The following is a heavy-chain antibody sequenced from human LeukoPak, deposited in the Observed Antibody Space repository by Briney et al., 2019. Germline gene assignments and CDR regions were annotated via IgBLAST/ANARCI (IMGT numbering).Heavy chain of an antibody. D-gene: IGHD5-18*01. J-gene: IGHJ4*02. CDR3: CVDTAMVLFDY. V-gene: IGHV1-18*01. CDR1: GYTFTSYG. CDR2: ISAYNGNT. Sequence: ASVKVSCKASGYTFTSYGISCVRQAPGQGLEWMGWISAYNGNTNYAQKLQGRVTMTTDTSTSTAYMELRSLRSDDTAVYYCCVDTAMVLFDYWGQGTLVTVSS.